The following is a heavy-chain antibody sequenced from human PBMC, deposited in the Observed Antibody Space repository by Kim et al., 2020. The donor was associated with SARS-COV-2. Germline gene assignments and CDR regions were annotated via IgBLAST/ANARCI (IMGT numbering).Heavy chain of an antibody. CDR3: ARDPGKLWFGEYFDY. Sequence: QQGQGRVTMTTETSTSTAYMELRSLRSDDTAVYYCARDPGKLWFGEYFDYWGQGTLVTVSS. J-gene: IGHJ4*02. D-gene: IGHD3-10*01. V-gene: IGHV1-18*01.